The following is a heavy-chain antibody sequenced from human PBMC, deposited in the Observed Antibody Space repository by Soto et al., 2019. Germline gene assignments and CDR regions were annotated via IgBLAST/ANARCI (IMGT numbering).Heavy chain of an antibody. CDR1: GGSISSSSYY. V-gene: IGHV4-39*07. D-gene: IGHD6-6*01. Sequence: SETLSLTCTVSGGSISSSSYYWGWIRQPPGKGLEWIGSIYYSGSTYYNPSLKRRVTISVDTSKNQFSLKLSSVTAADTAVYYCAREGVSSSSFDYWGQGTLVTVSS. CDR2: IYYSGST. CDR3: AREGVSSSSFDY. J-gene: IGHJ4*02.